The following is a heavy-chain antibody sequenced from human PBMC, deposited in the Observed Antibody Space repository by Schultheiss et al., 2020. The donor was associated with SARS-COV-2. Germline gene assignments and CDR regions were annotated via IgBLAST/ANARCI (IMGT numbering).Heavy chain of an antibody. Sequence: GESLKISCAASGFTVSSNYMSWVRQAPGKGLEWVSVIYSGGSTYYVDSVKGRFTISRDNAKNTLYLQMNSLGAEDTAVYYCARWRFRLRFSLLYGMDVWGQGTTVTGSS. CDR3: ARWRFRLRFSLLYGMDV. J-gene: IGHJ6*02. D-gene: IGHD3-16*01. V-gene: IGHV3-66*01. CDR1: GFTVSSNY. CDR2: IYSGGST.